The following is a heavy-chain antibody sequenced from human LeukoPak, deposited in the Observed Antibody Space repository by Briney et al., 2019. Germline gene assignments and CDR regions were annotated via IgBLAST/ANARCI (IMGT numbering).Heavy chain of an antibody. CDR2: VSRGGTNI. V-gene: IGHV3-21*01. CDR3: ARDRIVVVTAAFDF. D-gene: IGHD2-21*02. Sequence: GGSLRLSCAASGFSFDRYSMYWVRQAPGKGLEWVASVSRGGTNIYYADSVKGRFVISRDDSNNSLILQMNSLTAEDSAVYYCARDRIVVVTAAFDFWGQGTLVTVSS. CDR1: GFSFDRYS. J-gene: IGHJ4*02.